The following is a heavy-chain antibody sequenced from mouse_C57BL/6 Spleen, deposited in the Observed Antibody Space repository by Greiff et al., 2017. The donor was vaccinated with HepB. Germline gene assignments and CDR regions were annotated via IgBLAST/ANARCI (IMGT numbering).Heavy chain of an antibody. D-gene: IGHD1-1*01. CDR2: INPSNGGT. CDR1: GYTFTSYW. J-gene: IGHJ1*03. CDR3: ARRKDYYGSSSSYWYVDV. V-gene: IGHV1-53*01. Sequence: VQLQQPGTELVKPGASVKLSCKASGYTFTSYWMHWVKQRPGQGLEWIGNINPSNGGTNYNEKFKSKATLTVDKSSSTAYMQLSSRTSEDSAVYYIARRKDYYGSSSSYWYVDVWGTGTTVTVSS.